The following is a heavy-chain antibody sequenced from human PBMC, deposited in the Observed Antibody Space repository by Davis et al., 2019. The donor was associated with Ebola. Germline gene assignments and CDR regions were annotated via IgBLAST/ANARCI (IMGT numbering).Heavy chain of an antibody. V-gene: IGHV4-39*01. CDR1: GGSITSSSYY. CDR2: IYYTGGT. Sequence: MPSETLSLTCTVSGGSITSSSYYWGWIRRPPGKGLEWIGNIYYTGGTYYNPSLKSRVTISVDTSKNQFSLKLSSVTAADTAVYYCARQGGYYDSGGYYYGPYYFDYWGQGTLVTVSS. J-gene: IGHJ4*02. D-gene: IGHD3-22*01. CDR3: ARQGGYYDSGGYYYGPYYFDY.